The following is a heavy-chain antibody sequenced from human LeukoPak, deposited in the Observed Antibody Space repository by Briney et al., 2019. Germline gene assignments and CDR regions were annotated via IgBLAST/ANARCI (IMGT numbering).Heavy chain of an antibody. CDR1: GFTFSSYS. Sequence: GGSLRLSCAASGFTFSSYSMNWVRQAPGKGLEWVSSISSSSSYIYYADSVKGRFTISRDNAKNSLYLQMNSLRAEDTAVYYCARVGRRYCSGGSCYSDYWGQGTLVTVSS. CDR2: ISSSSSYI. CDR3: ARVGRRYCSGGSCYSDY. V-gene: IGHV3-21*01. D-gene: IGHD2-15*01. J-gene: IGHJ4*02.